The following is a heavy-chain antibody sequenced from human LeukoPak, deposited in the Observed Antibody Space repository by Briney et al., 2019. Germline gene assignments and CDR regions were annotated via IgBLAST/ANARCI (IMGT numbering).Heavy chain of an antibody. D-gene: IGHD1-26*01. J-gene: IGHJ5*02. CDR2: ISWNSGNI. V-gene: IGHV3-9*01. CDR1: GFTFDDYA. Sequence: GRSLRLSCAASGFTFDDYAMHWVRQAPGKGLEWVSGISWNSGNIGYADSVKGRFTISRGNAKNSLYLQMNSLRAEDTALYYCARESGWFDPWGRGTLVTVSS. CDR3: ARESGWFDP.